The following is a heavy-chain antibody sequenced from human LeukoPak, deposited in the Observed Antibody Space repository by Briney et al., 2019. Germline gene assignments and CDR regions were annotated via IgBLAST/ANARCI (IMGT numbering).Heavy chain of an antibody. D-gene: IGHD6-19*01. Sequence: GGSLRLSCAASGFTFSSYAMSWVRQAPGRGLEWVSAISGSGGSTYYADSVKGRFTISRDNSKNTLYLQMNSLRAEDTAVYYCAKQPVAPDYYYYYMDVWGKGATVTVSS. J-gene: IGHJ6*03. V-gene: IGHV3-23*01. CDR1: GFTFSSYA. CDR2: ISGSGGST. CDR3: AKQPVAPDYYYYYMDV.